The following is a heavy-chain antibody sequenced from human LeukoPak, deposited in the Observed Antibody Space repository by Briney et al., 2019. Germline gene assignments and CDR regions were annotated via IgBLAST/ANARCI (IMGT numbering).Heavy chain of an antibody. J-gene: IGHJ4*02. D-gene: IGHD3-22*01. CDR1: GGSISSSSYY. V-gene: IGHV4-39*07. CDR2: IYYSGST. CDR3: ARTPYYYDSSGFSYYFDY. Sequence: SETLSLTCTVSGGSISSSSYYWGWIRQPPGKGLEWIGSIYYSGSTYYNPSLKSRVTISVDTSKNQFSLKLSSVTAADTAVYYCARTPYYYDSSGFSYYFDYWGQGTLVTISS.